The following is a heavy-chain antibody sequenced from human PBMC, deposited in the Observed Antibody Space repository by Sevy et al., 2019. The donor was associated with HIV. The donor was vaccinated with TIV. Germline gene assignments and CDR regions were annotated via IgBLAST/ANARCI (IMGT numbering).Heavy chain of an antibody. Sequence: SETLSLTCTVSGGSISSGDYYWSWIRQPPWKGLEWIGYIYYSGSTYYNPSLKSRVTISVDTSKNQFSLKLSSVTAADTAVYYCARGIAAAGTGLSVDWFDPWGQGTLVTVSS. V-gene: IGHV4-30-4*01. J-gene: IGHJ5*02. CDR2: IYYSGST. D-gene: IGHD6-13*01. CDR1: GGSISSGDYY. CDR3: ARGIAAAGTGLSVDWFDP.